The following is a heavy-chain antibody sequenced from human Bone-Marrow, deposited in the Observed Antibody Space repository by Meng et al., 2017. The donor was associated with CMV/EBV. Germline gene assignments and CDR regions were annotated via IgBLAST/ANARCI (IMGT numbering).Heavy chain of an antibody. CDR2: ISHSGST. CDR1: GGSISSYY. Sequence: SETLSLTCTVSGGSISSYYWSWIRQPPGKGLEWIGSISHSGSTNYNPSLKSRVTFSVDTSKNQFSLILTSVTAADTAVYYCSRDYRQGADYYFDYWGQGTLVTVSS. D-gene: IGHD4-11*01. CDR3: SRDYRQGADYYFDY. V-gene: IGHV4-59*01. J-gene: IGHJ4*02.